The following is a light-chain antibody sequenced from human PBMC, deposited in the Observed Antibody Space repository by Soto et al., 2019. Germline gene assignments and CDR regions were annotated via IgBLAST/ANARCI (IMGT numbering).Light chain of an antibody. CDR1: QSVSNS. Sequence: VLTQSPATLSLSPGERATLSCRASQSVSNSLAWYQHKPGQAPRLLIYDASSRATGIPARFSGSGSGTDFTLTFSSLEPEDFAVYYCQQRSNWSPIGFGQGTRLDIK. J-gene: IGKJ5*01. CDR3: QQRSNWSPIG. CDR2: DAS. V-gene: IGKV3-11*01.